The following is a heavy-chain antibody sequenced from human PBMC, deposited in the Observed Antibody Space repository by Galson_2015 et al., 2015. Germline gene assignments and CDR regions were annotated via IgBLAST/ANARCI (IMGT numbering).Heavy chain of an antibody. CDR1: GFTFSNYA. CDR2: ISDDGNKE. D-gene: IGHD3-22*01. Sequence: LRLSCAASGFTFSNYAMHWVRQAPGKGLEWVAVISDDGNKEHHADSAKGRFTISRDNSKRTLYLQMNSLRVEDTAVYYCARAVDHNSGRFDPWGQGSLVTVSS. V-gene: IGHV3-30-3*01. CDR3: ARAVDHNSGRFDP. J-gene: IGHJ5*02.